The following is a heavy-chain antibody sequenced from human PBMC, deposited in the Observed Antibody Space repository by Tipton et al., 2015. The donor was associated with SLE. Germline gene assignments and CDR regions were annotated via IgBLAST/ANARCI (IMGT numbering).Heavy chain of an antibody. CDR1: GYSFTRYD. CDR3: ARGSGLEYMDV. V-gene: IGHV1-8*03. CDR2: MNPNSGNT. D-gene: IGHD1-1*01. Sequence: QLVQSGPEVKKPGASVKVSCKASGYSFTRYDINWVRQATGQGPEWMGWMNPNSGNTGYAQKFQGRVTITRNTSISTAYMEVSSLRSEDTAVYYCARGSGLEYMDVWGKGTTVTVSS. J-gene: IGHJ6*03.